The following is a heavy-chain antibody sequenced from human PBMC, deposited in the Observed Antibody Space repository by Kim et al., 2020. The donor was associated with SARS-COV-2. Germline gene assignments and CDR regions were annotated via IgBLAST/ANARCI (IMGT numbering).Heavy chain of an antibody. V-gene: IGHV3-30*02. CDR3: AKDRDCSGGSCDDY. D-gene: IGHD2-15*01. J-gene: IGHJ4*02. Sequence: ADSVRGRFTISRDNSKNTLYLQMNSLRAEDTAVYYCAKDRDCSGGSCDDYWGQGTLVTVSS.